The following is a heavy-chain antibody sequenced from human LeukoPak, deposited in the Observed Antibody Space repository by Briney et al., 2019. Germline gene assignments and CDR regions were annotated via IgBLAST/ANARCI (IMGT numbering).Heavy chain of an antibody. CDR3: AKDDAWGRYKD. CDR1: GFTFSSYG. V-gene: IGHV3-23*01. J-gene: IGHJ1*01. Sequence: GGSLRLSCAASGFTFSSYGMHWVRQAPGKGLEWVSGISPSGGITYYTDSVRGRFTISRDNSKNTVSLQMNSLRGEDTAVYYCAKDDAWGRYKDWGQGTLVTVSS. D-gene: IGHD3-16*01. CDR2: ISPSGGIT.